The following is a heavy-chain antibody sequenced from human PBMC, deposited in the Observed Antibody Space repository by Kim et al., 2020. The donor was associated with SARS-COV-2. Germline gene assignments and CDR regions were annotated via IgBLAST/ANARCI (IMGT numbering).Heavy chain of an antibody. D-gene: IGHD6-19*01. V-gene: IGHV4-31*03. CDR3: ARVEAVGNWFDP. CDR1: GGSISSGGYY. Sequence: SETLSLTCTVSGGSISSGGYYWSWIRQHPGKGLEWIGYIYYSGSTYYNPSLKSRVTISVDTSKNQFSLKLSSVTAADTAVYYCARVEAVGNWFDPLGQGTLVTVSS. J-gene: IGHJ5*02. CDR2: IYYSGST.